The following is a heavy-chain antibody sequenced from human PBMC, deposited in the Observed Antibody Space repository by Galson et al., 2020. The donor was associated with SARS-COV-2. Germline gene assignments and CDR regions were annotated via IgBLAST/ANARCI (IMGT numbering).Heavy chain of an antibody. CDR2: IHNTGNT. V-gene: IGHV4-31*03. Sequence: ASETLSLTCTVSGGSITSGGYYWSWVRQHPGKGLEWVGSIHNTGNTYYNTAFKSRVSISVDTSKNQVSVRLTSVTGADTAMYFCARGARPATLVRGVIVGFDYWGQGTPVTVSS. CDR3: ARGARPATLVRGVIVGFDY. D-gene: IGHD3-10*01. CDR1: GGSITSGGYY. J-gene: IGHJ4*02.